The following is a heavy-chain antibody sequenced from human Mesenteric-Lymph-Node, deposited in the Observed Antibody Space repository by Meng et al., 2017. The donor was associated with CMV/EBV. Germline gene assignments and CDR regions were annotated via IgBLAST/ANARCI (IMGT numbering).Heavy chain of an antibody. J-gene: IGHJ3*02. CDR2: IYYSEST. D-gene: IGHD2-15*01. CDR3: ARFHRVGEAFDI. V-gene: IGHV4-59*01. Sequence: GSLRLSCTVSGGSIGIYYWNWIRQPPGKGLEWIGYIYYSESTNYNPSLKSRVTTSVDTSKNQFSLKLSSVTAADTAVYYCARFHRVGEAFDIWGQGTMVTVSS. CDR1: GGSIGIYY.